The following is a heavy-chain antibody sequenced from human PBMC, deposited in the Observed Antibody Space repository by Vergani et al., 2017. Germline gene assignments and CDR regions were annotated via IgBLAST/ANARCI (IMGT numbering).Heavy chain of an antibody. CDR2: IIPIFGTA. Sequence: QVQLVQSGAEVKKPGSSVKVSCKASGGTFSSYAISWVRQAPGQGLEWMGVIIPIFGTANYAQKFQGRVTITADESTRTAYMWLSRLRSEDTAVDYCARGGMTMVIPNWFDPWGQGTLVTVSS. V-gene: IGHV1-69*12. CDR3: ARGGMTMVIPNWFDP. CDR1: GGTFSSYA. J-gene: IGHJ5*02. D-gene: IGHD4/OR15-4a*01.